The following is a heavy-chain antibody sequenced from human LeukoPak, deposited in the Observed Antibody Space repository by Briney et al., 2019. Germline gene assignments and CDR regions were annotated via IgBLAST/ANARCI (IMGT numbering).Heavy chain of an antibody. Sequence: GESLKISCKGSGYSFTSYWIGGVPQMPGKGLKWTGIIYPGDSDTRYSTSFQGQVNNSADKSISLAFLQWRNLKTSDNARYYCARRSYCYDSSHHFDYWGQGTLVTVSS. D-gene: IGHD3-22*01. CDR3: ARRSYCYDSSHHFDY. J-gene: IGHJ4*02. CDR2: IYPGDSDT. CDR1: GYSFTSYW. V-gene: IGHV5-51*01.